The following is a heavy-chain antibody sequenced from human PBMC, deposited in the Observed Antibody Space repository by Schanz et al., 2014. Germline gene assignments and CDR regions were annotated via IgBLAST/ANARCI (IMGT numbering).Heavy chain of an antibody. J-gene: IGHJ4*02. CDR1: GFTFSSYA. CDR3: AKSQGSSFDS. V-gene: IGHV3-23*01. CDR2: ISDSGDTA. Sequence: EVHLLESGGGLVEPGGSLRLSCSASGFTFSSYAMSWVRQAPGKGLEWVSLISDSGDTAYYADSVKGRFTISSDNSKSTLYLQMRSLRAEDTAVYYCAKSQGSSFDSWGQGTLVTVSS. D-gene: IGHD6-13*01.